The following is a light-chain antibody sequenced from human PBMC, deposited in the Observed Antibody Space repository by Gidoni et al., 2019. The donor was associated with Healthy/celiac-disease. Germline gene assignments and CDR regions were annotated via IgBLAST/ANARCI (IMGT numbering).Light chain of an antibody. V-gene: IGKV3-15*01. Sequence: EIVMMQSPATLSLSPGERATLSCRASQSVSSNLAWYQQKPGQAPRLLIYGASTSATGISARFSGSGSGTEFTLTISSLQSEDFAVYYCQQYNNWPLFGQGTKVEIK. CDR1: QSVSSN. CDR2: GAS. J-gene: IGKJ1*01. CDR3: QQYNNWPL.